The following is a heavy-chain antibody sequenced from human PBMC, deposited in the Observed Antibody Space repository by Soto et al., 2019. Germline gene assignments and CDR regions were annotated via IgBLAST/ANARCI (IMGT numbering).Heavy chain of an antibody. D-gene: IGHD6-19*01. Sequence: VLLVESGGGLVQPGGSLRLSCAASGFTFSSYWMHWVRHDPGKGLVWVSRINSDGITTNYADSVKGRFTISRDNAKNTLHLQMSSLRAEDTAVYYCVRGSSGWYGVDSWGQGTLVTVSS. CDR1: GFTFSSYW. V-gene: IGHV3-74*01. J-gene: IGHJ4*02. CDR3: VRGSSGWYGVDS. CDR2: INSDGITT.